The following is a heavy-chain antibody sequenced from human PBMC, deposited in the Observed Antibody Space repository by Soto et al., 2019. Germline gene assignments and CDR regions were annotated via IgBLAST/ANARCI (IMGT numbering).Heavy chain of an antibody. J-gene: IGHJ6*03. CDR3: ARAPQGIAVAGTEEKATYYYYYYYMDV. D-gene: IGHD6-19*01. Sequence: GGSLRLSCAASGFTVSSNYMSWVRQAPGKGLEWVSVIYSGGSTYYADSVKGRFTISRDNSKNTLYLQMNSLRAEDTAVYYCARAPQGIAVAGTEEKATYYYYYYYMDVWGKGTTVTVSS. CDR1: GFTVSSNY. CDR2: IYSGGST. V-gene: IGHV3-66*01.